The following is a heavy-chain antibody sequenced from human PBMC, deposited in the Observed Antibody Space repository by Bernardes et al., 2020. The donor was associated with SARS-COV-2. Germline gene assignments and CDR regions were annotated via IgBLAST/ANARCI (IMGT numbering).Heavy chain of an antibody. J-gene: IGHJ6*02. V-gene: IGHV3-23*01. CDR2: ISGAGGSA. Sequence: GGSLRLSCAASGIMFSNYAMTWVRQTPGKGLEWVSVISGAGGSAHYADSVKGRVTISRDNSKNTLYLQMNSLRADDTAIYYCAKARTYSANDLPYFYYPLDVWGQGTTVTVSS. D-gene: IGHD5-12*01. CDR1: GIMFSNYA. CDR3: AKARTYSANDLPYFYYPLDV.